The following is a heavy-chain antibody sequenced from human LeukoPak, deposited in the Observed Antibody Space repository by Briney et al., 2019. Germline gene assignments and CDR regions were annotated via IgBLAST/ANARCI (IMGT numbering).Heavy chain of an antibody. CDR3: ARDSMVRGVQT. V-gene: IGHV4-34*01. CDR2: IYYSGST. CDR1: GGSFSGYY. D-gene: IGHD3-10*01. J-gene: IGHJ5*02. Sequence: SETLSLTCAVYGGSFSGYYWGWIRQPPGKGLEWIGSIYYSGSTYYNPSLKNRVTISVDTSQTQFSLKLSSVTAADTAVYYCARDSMVRGVQTWGQGTLVTVSS.